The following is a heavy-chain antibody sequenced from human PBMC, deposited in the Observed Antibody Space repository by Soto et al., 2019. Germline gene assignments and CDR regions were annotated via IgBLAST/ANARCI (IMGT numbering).Heavy chain of an antibody. V-gene: IGHV3-23*01. D-gene: IGHD1-26*01. CDR3: ALRKTGSSFDY. CDR2: ISGSGGST. J-gene: IGHJ4*02. CDR1: GFTFSTYA. Sequence: GGSLRLSCEGSGFTFSTYAMSWVRQAPGKGLEWVSAISGSGGSTYYTDSVKGRFTISRDNSKNTLYLQMNTLGAEDTALYYCALRKTGSSFDYSGQGSLVTVSS.